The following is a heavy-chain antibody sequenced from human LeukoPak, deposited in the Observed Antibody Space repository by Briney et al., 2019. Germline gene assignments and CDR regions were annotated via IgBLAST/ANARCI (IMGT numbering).Heavy chain of an antibody. CDR1: GFPFNTYG. V-gene: IGHV3-21*01. D-gene: IGHD6-25*01. J-gene: IGHJ4*02. CDR3: ARLAAFYFDY. CDR2: ISSSSSYI. Sequence: GGSLRLSCAASGFPFNTYGLHWVRQAPGKGLEWVSSISSSSSYIYYADSVKGRFTISRDNAKNSLYLQMNSLRAEDTAVYYCARLAAFYFDYWGQGTLVTVSS.